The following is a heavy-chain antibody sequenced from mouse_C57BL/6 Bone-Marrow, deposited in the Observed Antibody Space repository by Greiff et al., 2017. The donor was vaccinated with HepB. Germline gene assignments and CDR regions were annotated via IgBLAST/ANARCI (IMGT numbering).Heavy chain of an antibody. CDR3: AREGGYDGYSVFFAY. CDR2: IFPGSGST. CDR1: GYTFTDYY. V-gene: IGHV1-75*01. Sequence: QVQLQQSGPELVKPGASVKISCKASGYTFTDYYINWVKQRPGQGLEWIGWIFPGSGSTYYNEKFKGKATLTVDKSSSTAYMLLSSLTSEDSAVYFCAREGGYDGYSVFFAYWGQGTLVTVSA. J-gene: IGHJ3*01. D-gene: IGHD2-3*01.